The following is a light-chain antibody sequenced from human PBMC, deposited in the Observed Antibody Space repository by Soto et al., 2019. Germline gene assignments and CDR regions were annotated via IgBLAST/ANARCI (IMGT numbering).Light chain of an antibody. V-gene: IGKV3-15*01. J-gene: IGKJ5*01. CDR1: QSVGSG. Sequence: EIVMTQSPATLSVSPGVRATLSCRASQSVGSGLAWYRQKPGQAPRLLIYRASTRATGIPDRFSGSGSGTEFTLTISRLQSEDFGVYYCQQYTTWPTCTFGQGTRLEIK. CDR2: RAS. CDR3: QQYTTWPTCT.